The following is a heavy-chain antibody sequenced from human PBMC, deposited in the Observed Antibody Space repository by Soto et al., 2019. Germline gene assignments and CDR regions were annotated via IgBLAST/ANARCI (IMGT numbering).Heavy chain of an antibody. V-gene: IGHV3-33*05. D-gene: IGHD2-15*01. CDR1: GFTFSLYG. Sequence: GGSLRLSCAASGFTFSLYGMHWFRQAPGKGLEWVAVILYDGSSEFYADSVKGRFTISRDNSKNTLYLQMNSLKTEDTAIYYCAKDSSYCSGGSCFDSRGYDSWGQGTLVTVSS. CDR2: ILYDGSSE. J-gene: IGHJ4*02. CDR3: AKDSSYCSGGSCFDSRGYDS.